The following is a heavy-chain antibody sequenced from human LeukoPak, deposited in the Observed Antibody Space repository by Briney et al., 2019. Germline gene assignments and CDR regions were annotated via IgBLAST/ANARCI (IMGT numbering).Heavy chain of an antibody. CDR3: ARSLFMVAGPFDY. V-gene: IGHV1-2*02. D-gene: IGHD4/OR15-4a*01. J-gene: IGHJ4*02. CDR2: INPNSGGT. Sequence: GASVKVSCKASGSTFTSHYMHWVRQAPGQGLEWMGWINPNSGGTNYAQKFQGRVTMTRDTSISTAYMELSRLRSDDTAVYYCARSLFMVAGPFDYSGQGNPLSVSS. CDR1: GSTFTSHY.